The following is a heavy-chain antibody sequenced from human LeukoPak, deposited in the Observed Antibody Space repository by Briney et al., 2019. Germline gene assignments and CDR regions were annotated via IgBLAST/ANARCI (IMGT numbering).Heavy chain of an antibody. CDR2: ISAYNGNT. CDR3: ARRPRDFWSGYPYYFDY. Sequence: ASVKVSCKASGYTFTSYGISWVRQAPGQGLEWMGLISAYNGNTNYAQKLQGRVTMTTDTSTSTAYMELRSLRSDDTAVYYCARRPRDFWSGYPYYFDYWGQGTLVTVSS. V-gene: IGHV1-18*01. D-gene: IGHD3-3*01. J-gene: IGHJ4*02. CDR1: GYTFTSYG.